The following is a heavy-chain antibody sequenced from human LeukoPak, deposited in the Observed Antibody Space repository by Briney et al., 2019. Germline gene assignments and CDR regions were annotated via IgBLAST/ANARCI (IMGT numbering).Heavy chain of an antibody. V-gene: IGHV1-69*06. CDR1: GGTFSSYA. D-gene: IGHD1-7*01. CDR3: ARDGPSITGTTWFDP. Sequence: SVKVSCKASGGTFSSYAISWVRQAPGQGLEWMGGIIPIFGTANYAQKFRGRVTITADKSTSTAYMELSRLRSEDTAVYYCARDGPSITGTTWFDPWGQGTLVTVSS. CDR2: IIPIFGTA. J-gene: IGHJ5*02.